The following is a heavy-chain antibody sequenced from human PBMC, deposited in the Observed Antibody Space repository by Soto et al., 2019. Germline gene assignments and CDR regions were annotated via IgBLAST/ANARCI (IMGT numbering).Heavy chain of an antibody. J-gene: IGHJ4*02. CDR2: ISFDGSNK. Sequence: QVQLVESGGGVVQPGRSLRLSCAASGFTLSSYGMHWVRQAPGKGLEWVAIISFDGSNKYYADSVKGRFTISRDNDKNTLYLQMNSLRAEDTAVYYCAKGVQPWLGVADYWGQGTLVTVSS. CDR3: AKGVQPWLGVADY. CDR1: GFTLSSYG. V-gene: IGHV3-30*18. D-gene: IGHD5-12*01.